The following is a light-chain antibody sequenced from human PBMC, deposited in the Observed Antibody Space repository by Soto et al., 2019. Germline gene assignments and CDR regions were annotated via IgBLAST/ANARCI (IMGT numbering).Light chain of an antibody. J-gene: IGKJ1*01. Sequence: AIPMTQSPSSLSASVGDRVTITCRASQVIRNEIGWYQQKPGKAPKLLIYAASSLQSGVPSRFSGSGSGTDFTLTISSLQPEDFATYYCLQDYTYPWTFGQGTKVEIK. CDR1: QVIRNE. V-gene: IGKV1-6*01. CDR2: AAS. CDR3: LQDYTYPWT.